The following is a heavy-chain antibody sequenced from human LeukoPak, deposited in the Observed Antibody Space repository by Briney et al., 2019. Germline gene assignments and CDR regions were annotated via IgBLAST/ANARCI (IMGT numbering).Heavy chain of an antibody. CDR3: ARVYGGRYVFDY. V-gene: IGHV3-30*04. D-gene: IGHD2-15*01. J-gene: IGHJ4*02. CDR1: GFTFSSYA. Sequence: PGGSLRLSCAASGFTFSSYAMHWVRQAPGKWLEWVAVISYDGSNKYYADSVKGRFTISRDNSKNTLYLQMNSLRAEDTAVYYCARVYGGRYVFDYWGQGTLVTVSS. CDR2: ISYDGSNK.